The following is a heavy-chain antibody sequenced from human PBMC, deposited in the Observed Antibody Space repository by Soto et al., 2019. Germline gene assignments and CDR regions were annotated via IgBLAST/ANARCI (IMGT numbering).Heavy chain of an antibody. CDR1: GYTFTSYG. CDR2: ISAYNGNT. J-gene: IGHJ5*02. V-gene: IGHV1-18*01. CDR3: ARGAARPPTHWFDP. Sequence: RASVKVSCKASGYTFTSYGISWVRQAPGQGLEWMGWISAYNGNTNYAQKLQGRVTMTTDTSTSTAYMELRSLRSDDTAVYYCARGAARPPTHWFDPWGQGTLVTVSS. D-gene: IGHD6-6*01.